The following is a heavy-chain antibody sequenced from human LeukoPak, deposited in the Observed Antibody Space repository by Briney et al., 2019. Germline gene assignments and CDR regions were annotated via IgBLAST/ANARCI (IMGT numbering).Heavy chain of an antibody. CDR3: ARARGSGSRSSGADY. Sequence: SETLSLTCTVSGGSISSYYWSWIRQPPGKGLEWIGYIYYSGSTNYNPSLKSRVTISVDTSKNQFSLKLSSVTAADTAVYYCARARGSGSRSSGADYWGQGTLVTVSS. CDR1: GGSISSYY. D-gene: IGHD3-10*01. J-gene: IGHJ4*02. V-gene: IGHV4-59*12. CDR2: IYYSGST.